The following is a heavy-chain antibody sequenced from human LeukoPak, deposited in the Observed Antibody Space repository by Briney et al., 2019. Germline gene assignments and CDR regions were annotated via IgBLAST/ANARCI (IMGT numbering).Heavy chain of an antibody. D-gene: IGHD4-17*01. CDR3: ARTRDYGNWYFDL. Sequence: SVKVSCKASGGTFSSYTISWVRQAPGQGLEWMGRIIPTLGIANYAQKFQGRVTITADKSTSTAYMELSSLRSEDTAVYYCARTRDYGNWYFDLWGRGTLVTVSS. CDR1: GGTFSSYT. V-gene: IGHV1-69*02. J-gene: IGHJ2*01. CDR2: IIPTLGIA.